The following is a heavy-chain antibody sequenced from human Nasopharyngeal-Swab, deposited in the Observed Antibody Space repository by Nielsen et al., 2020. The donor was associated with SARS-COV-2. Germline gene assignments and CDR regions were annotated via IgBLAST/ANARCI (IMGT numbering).Heavy chain of an antibody. V-gene: IGHV3-9*03. CDR3: AKATNARYDCWSGSFDY. Sequence: GGSLRLSCAASGFTFDDYGMHWVRQAPGKGLEWVSGISWDGLTIGYADSVKGRFTISRDNAKNSLYLQMNSLRVEDMAFYYCAKATNARYDCWSGSFDYWSQGTLVTVSS. D-gene: IGHD3-3*01. CDR1: GFTFDDYG. CDR2: ISWDGLTI. J-gene: IGHJ4*02.